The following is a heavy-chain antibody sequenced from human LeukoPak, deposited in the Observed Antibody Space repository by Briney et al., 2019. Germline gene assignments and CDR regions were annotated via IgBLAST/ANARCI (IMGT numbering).Heavy chain of an antibody. V-gene: IGHV4-38-2*02. CDR3: ARVYDSSGYYPFFDY. D-gene: IGHD3-22*01. CDR1: GYPISSGYY. J-gene: IGHJ4*02. CDR2: IYHSGST. Sequence: SETLSLTCTVSGYPISSGYYWGWIRQPPGKGLEWIGSIYHSGSTYYNPSLKSRVTISVDTSKNQFSLKLSSVTAADTAVYYCARVYDSSGYYPFFDYWGQGTLVTVSS.